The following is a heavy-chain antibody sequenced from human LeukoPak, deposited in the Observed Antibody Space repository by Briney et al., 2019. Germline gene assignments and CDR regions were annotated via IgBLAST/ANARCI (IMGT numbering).Heavy chain of an antibody. CDR3: ARAAYYYDSSGYYFDY. D-gene: IGHD3-22*01. V-gene: IGHV1-69*02. Sequence: SVKVSCKASGGTFSSYTISWVRQAPGQGLEWMGRIIPILGIANYAQKFQGRVTITADKSTSTAYMELSSLRSEDTAVDYCARAAYYYDSSGYYFDYWGQGTLVTVSS. CDR2: IIPILGIA. CDR1: GGTFSSYT. J-gene: IGHJ4*02.